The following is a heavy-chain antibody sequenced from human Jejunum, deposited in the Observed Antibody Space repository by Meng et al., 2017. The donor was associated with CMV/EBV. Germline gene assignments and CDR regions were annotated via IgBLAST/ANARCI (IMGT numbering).Heavy chain of an antibody. CDR3: TRDFGGLSL. Sequence: QLVESGGGLVQPGGSLRLACAASGFTFKSDWMDWVRQVPGKGLVWVSRINGDGTSTAYADSVKGRFTVSRDNAKNTLYLQMNSLRAEDTAVYYCTRDFGGLSLWGQGTLVTVFS. CDR2: INGDGTST. V-gene: IGHV3-74*01. J-gene: IGHJ4*02. CDR1: GFTFKSDW. D-gene: IGHD3-10*01.